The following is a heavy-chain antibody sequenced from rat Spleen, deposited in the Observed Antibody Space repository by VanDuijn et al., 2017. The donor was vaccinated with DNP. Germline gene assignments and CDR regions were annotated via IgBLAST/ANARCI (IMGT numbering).Heavy chain of an antibody. D-gene: IGHD1-2*01. V-gene: IGHV5S10*01. CDR3: ATPDSYSSYAMDA. J-gene: IGHJ4*01. Sequence: EVQLVESGGGLVQPGRSLKLSCAASGFTFSDHNMAWVRQAPKKGLEWVATIIYDGSRTYYRDSVKGRFTISRDNAKSTLYLQMDSLRSEDTATYYCATPDSYSSYAMDAWGQGTSVTVSS. CDR2: IIYDGSRT. CDR1: GFTFSDHN.